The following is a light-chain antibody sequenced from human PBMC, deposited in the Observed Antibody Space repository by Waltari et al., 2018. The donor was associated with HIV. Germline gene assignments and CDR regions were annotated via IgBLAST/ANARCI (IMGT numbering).Light chain of an antibody. Sequence: SYDLTQPPSVSVSSGQTATVTCSGVTLGHKYVSWYQQRSGQSPVLVIYQDTKRPPGIPERCFGSTSENTATLTINETQPLDEAHYSCQTWDSGTIVFGGGTSLTVL. CDR3: QTWDSGTIV. V-gene: IGLV3-1*01. J-gene: IGLJ3*02. CDR1: TLGHKY. CDR2: QDT.